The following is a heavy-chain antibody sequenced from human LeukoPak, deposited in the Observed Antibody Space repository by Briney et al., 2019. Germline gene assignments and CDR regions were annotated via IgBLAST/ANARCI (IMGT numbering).Heavy chain of an antibody. J-gene: IGHJ3*02. CDR3: AREIHYDSSGQRSLHAFDI. CDR1: GGSISSYY. CDR2: IYYSGST. V-gene: IGHV4-59*12. Sequence: SETLSLTCTVSGGSISSYYWSWIRQPPGKGLGWIGYIYYSGSTNYNPSLKSRVTISVDTSKNQFSLELSSVTAADTAVYYCAREIHYDSSGQRSLHAFDIWGQGTMVTVSS. D-gene: IGHD3-22*01.